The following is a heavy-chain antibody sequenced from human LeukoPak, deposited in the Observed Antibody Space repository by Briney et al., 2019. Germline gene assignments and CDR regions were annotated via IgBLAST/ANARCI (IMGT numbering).Heavy chain of an antibody. Sequence: DSAKGRFTISRDNSKNTLYLQMNSLRAEDTAVYYCARDGGQNRYYDILTGCFTYYYYGMDVWGQGTTVTVSS. V-gene: IGHV3-30*01. J-gene: IGHJ6*02. CDR3: ARDGGQNRYYDILTGCFTYYYYGMDV. D-gene: IGHD3-9*01.